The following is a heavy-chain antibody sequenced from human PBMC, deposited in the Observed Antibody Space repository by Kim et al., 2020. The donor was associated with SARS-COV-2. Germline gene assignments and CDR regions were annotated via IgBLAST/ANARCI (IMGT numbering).Heavy chain of an antibody. CDR3: ARDPYCGGDCYSAFDI. Sequence: GGSLRLSCAASGFTVSSNYMSWVRQAPGKGLEWVSVIYSGGSTYYADSVKGRFTISRDNSKNTLYLQMNSLRAEDTAVYYCARDPYCGGDCYSAFDIWGQGTMVTVSS. V-gene: IGHV3-53*01. D-gene: IGHD2-21*01. J-gene: IGHJ3*02. CDR1: GFTVSSNY. CDR2: IYSGGST.